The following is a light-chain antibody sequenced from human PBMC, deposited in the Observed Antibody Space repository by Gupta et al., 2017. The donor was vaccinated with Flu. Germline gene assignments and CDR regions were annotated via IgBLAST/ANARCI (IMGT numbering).Light chain of an antibody. CDR1: QSISTY. J-gene: IGKJ1*01. V-gene: IGKV1-39*01. CDR2: TAS. CDR3: QQSYSTPQT. Sequence: GDRVTITCRASQSISTYLNWYQQKPGKAPKLLIYTASSLQSGVPSRFSGSGYVTQFTLTITNLQPEDFATYFCQQSYSTPQTFGQGTKVEI.